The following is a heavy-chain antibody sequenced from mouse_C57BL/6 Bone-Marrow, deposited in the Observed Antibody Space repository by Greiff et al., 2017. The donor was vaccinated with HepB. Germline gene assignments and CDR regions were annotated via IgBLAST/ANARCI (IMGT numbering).Heavy chain of an antibody. V-gene: IGHV14-4*01. CDR3: TTGDYPDY. J-gene: IGHJ2*01. CDR1: GFNIKDDY. Sequence: VQLKESGAELVRPGASVTLSCPASGFNIKDDYLHWVKQRPEPGLEWIGWIDPENGDTAYASKFQGKATITADTSSNPAYLQLSSLTSEDTAVHYCTTGDYPDYWGQGTTLTVSS. CDR2: IDPENGDT. D-gene: IGHD2-4*01.